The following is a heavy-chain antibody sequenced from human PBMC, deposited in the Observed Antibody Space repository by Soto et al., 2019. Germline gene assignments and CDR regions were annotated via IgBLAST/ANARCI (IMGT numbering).Heavy chain of an antibody. V-gene: IGHV3-9*01. CDR2: ISWNSGSI. D-gene: IGHD5-12*01. CDR3: AKDSGYGFVQPSFDY. CDR1: GFTFDAYA. Sequence: EVQLVESGGGLVQPGRSLRLSCAASGFTFDAYAMHWVRQAPGKGLEWVSGISWNSGSIGYADSVKGRFTISRDNAKNSLYLQMNSLRAEDTALYYCAKDSGYGFVQPSFDYWGQGTLVTVSS. J-gene: IGHJ4*02.